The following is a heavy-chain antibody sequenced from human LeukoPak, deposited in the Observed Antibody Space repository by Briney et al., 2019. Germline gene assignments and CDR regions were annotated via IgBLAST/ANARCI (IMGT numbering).Heavy chain of an antibody. CDR2: IYYSGST. Sequence: SETLSLTCTVSGASISSGDYYWSWIRQPPGKGLEWIGYIYYSGSTYYNPSLKGRVTISVDTSKNQFSLKLSSVTAADTAVYYCARGPPGGGTMIVVVKRPFYFDYWGQGTLVTVSS. V-gene: IGHV4-30-4*08. J-gene: IGHJ4*02. CDR1: GASISSGDYY. CDR3: ARGPPGGGTMIVVVKRPFYFDY. D-gene: IGHD3-22*01.